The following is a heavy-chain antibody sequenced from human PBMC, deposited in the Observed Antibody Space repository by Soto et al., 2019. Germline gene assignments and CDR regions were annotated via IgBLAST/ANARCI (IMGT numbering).Heavy chain of an antibody. CDR1: RYTFTNYG. CDR3: ARFYVSRCYAYDY. D-gene: IGHD2-2*01. V-gene: IGHV1-18*01. Sequence: ASVQVSRKASRYTFTNYGISWVRQAPGQGLEWMEWISAYNANTSYAHNLQDRVTMTTDTHTSTAYMELRSLRSYDTDGHYCARFYVSRCYAYDYWGQGTLVTVSS. CDR2: ISAYNANT. J-gene: IGHJ4*02.